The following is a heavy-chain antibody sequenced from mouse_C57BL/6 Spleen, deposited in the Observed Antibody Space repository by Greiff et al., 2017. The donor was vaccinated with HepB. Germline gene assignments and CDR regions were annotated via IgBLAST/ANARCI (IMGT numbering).Heavy chain of an antibody. CDR1: GYTFTSYW. D-gene: IGHD2-5*01. J-gene: IGHJ3*01. V-gene: IGHV1-64*01. CDR3: ARETSNYGFAY. Sequence: QVQLQQPGAELVKPGASVKLSCKASGYTFTSYWMHLVKQRPGQGLEWIGMIHPNSGSTNYNEKFKSKATLTVDKSSSTAYMQLSSLTSEDSAVYYCARETSNYGFAYWGQGTLVTVSA. CDR2: IHPNSGST.